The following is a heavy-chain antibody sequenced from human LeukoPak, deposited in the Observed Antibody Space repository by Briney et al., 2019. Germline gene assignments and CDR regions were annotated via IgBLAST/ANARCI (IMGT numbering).Heavy chain of an antibody. CDR2: IYYSGST. V-gene: IGHV4-59*01. CDR1: GGSISTYY. Sequence: PSETLSLTCSVSGGSISTYYWTWIRQPPGKGLDWIGYIYYSGSTNYNPSLTSRVTISVATSKNQFSLNLSSVTATDTAVYYCARANYYGSGPETFDIWGQGTTVTVSS. J-gene: IGHJ3*02. CDR3: ARANYYGSGPETFDI. D-gene: IGHD3-10*01.